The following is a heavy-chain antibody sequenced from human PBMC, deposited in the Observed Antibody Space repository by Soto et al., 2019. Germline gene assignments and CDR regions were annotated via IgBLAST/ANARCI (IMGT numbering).Heavy chain of an antibody. V-gene: IGHV3-23*01. CDR1: GFTFSNSA. CDR3: ATVRVGIDVDFAF. CDR2: IRDSDSGGST. J-gene: IGHJ4*02. D-gene: IGHD2-21*01. Sequence: EVQLLESGGGLVQPGGSLRLSCAASGFTFSNSAMTWVRQAPAKGLEWVSTIRDSDSGGSTFYSDSVKGRFTISRDDSKNTLYLQMSSLRAEDTAMYYCATVRVGIDVDFAFWGQGALVTVSS.